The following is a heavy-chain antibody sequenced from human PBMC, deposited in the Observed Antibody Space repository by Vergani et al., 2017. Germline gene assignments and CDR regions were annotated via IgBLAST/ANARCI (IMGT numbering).Heavy chain of an antibody. Sequence: EVQLVQSGAEVKKPGESLKISCKASGYSFSNYWIGWVRQMSGKGLEWMGIIYPGDSDTRYSPSFQGQVTISADKSITTAYLQWGSLRASDTAMYYCARQKRRRGMAIDYWGQGTLVTVSS. CDR1: GYSFSNYW. D-gene: IGHD5-24*01. CDR2: IYPGDSDT. J-gene: IGHJ4*02. V-gene: IGHV5-51*01. CDR3: ARQKRRRGMAIDY.